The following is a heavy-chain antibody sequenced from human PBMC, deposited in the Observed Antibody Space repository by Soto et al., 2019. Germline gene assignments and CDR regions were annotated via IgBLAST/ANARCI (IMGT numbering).Heavy chain of an antibody. CDR2: IIPIFGTA. CDR3: ATNYGSGAGYYGMDV. J-gene: IGHJ6*02. D-gene: IGHD3-10*01. Sequence: VASVKVSCKASGGTFSSYAISWVRQAPGQGLEWMGGIIPIFGTANYAQKFQGRVTITADESTSTAYMELSSLRSEDTAVYYCATNYGSGAGYYGMDVWGQGTTVTVSS. V-gene: IGHV1-69*13. CDR1: GGTFSSYA.